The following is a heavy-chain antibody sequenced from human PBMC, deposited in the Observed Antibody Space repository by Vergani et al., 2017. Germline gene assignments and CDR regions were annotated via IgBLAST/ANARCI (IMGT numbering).Heavy chain of an antibody. CDR3: ARDPGGYAEDAFDI. Sequence: QVQLVQSGAEVKTPGASVKVSCKASGYTFTSYYMHWVRQAPGQGLEWMGGIIPIFGTANYAQKFQGRVTITADESTSTAYMELSSLRSEDTAVYYCARDPGGYAEDAFDIWGQGTMFTVSS. CDR2: IIPIFGTA. V-gene: IGHV1-69*01. D-gene: IGHD5-12*01. CDR1: GYTFTSYY. J-gene: IGHJ3*02.